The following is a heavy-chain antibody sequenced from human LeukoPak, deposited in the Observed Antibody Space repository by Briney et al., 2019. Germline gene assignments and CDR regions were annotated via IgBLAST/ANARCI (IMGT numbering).Heavy chain of an antibody. CDR3: ARGDMVRGVIDY. V-gene: IGHV4-34*01. CDR2: INHSGST. D-gene: IGHD3-10*01. J-gene: IGHJ4*02. Sequence: PGGSLRLSCAASGFAVSSNYMNWIRQPPGKGLEWIGEINHSGSTNYNPSLKSRVTISVDTSKNQFSLKLSSVTAADTAVYYCARGDMVRGVIDYWGQGTLVTVSS. CDR1: GFAVSSNY.